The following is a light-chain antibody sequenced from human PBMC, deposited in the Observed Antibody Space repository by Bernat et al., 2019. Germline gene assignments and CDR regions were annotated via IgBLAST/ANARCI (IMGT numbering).Light chain of an antibody. CDR2: EVS. Sequence: QSALTQPPSASGSPGQSVTISCTGTSSDVCGYNYVSWYQQHPGKAPKLMIYEVSKRPSGVPDRFPGSKSGNTASLTVSGLQAEDEADYYCSSYAGSNNLVFGGGTKLTVL. J-gene: IGLJ2*01. CDR1: SSDVCGYNY. CDR3: SSYAGSNNLV. V-gene: IGLV2-8*01.